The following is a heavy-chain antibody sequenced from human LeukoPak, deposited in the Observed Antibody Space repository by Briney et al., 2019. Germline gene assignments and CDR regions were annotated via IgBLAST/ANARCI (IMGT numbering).Heavy chain of an antibody. V-gene: IGHV3-7*01. CDR1: GLTFGWHW. Sequence: GGSLRLSCAATGLTFGWHWMSWVRQAPGKGLEWVANIKQDGSQRYYVDSVKGRFTISRDNAKNSLYLQMSSLRAEDTAMYYCARDSGRGGESGYYDLWGQGTLVAVSS. J-gene: IGHJ5*02. CDR3: ARDSGRGGESGYYDL. D-gene: IGHD3-3*01. CDR2: IKQDGSQR.